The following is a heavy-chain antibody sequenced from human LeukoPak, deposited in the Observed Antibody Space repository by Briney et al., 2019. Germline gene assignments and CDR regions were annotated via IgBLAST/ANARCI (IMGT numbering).Heavy chain of an antibody. Sequence: SETLSLTCTVSGGSMSTYYWTWIRQSPGKGLEWMGYIYHSGSTKYNPSLESRVTISVDTSKNQFSLKLRSATAADAAVYYCARSSRGLGYDFPFDYWGQGTLVTVSS. CDR2: IYHSGST. CDR1: GGSMSTYY. V-gene: IGHV4-59*01. D-gene: IGHD3-3*01. CDR3: ARSSRGLGYDFPFDY. J-gene: IGHJ4*02.